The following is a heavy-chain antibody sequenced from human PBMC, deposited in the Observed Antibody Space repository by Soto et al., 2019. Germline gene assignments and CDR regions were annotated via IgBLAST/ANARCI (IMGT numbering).Heavy chain of an antibody. CDR2: IYYSGST. CDR1: GDSISSYY. Sequence: SETLSLTCTVSGDSISSYYWGWIRQPPGKGLEWIGSIYYSGSTYYNPSLKSRVTISVDTSKNQFSLKLSSVTAADTAVYYCARGRRHYDILTGYYRGNAFDIWGQGTMVTVSS. V-gene: IGHV4-39*01. D-gene: IGHD3-9*01. CDR3: ARGRRHYDILTGYYRGNAFDI. J-gene: IGHJ3*02.